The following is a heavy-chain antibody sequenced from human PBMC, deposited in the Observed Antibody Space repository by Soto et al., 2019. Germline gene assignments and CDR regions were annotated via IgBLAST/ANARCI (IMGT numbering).Heavy chain of an antibody. Sequence: SETLSLTCTVSGGSISSYYWSWIRQPPGKGLEWIGYIYYSGSTNYNPSLKSRVTISVDTSKNQFSLKRSSVTAADTAVYYCASASGWYWFDPWGQGTLVTVSS. CDR1: GGSISSYY. CDR2: IYYSGST. D-gene: IGHD6-19*01. V-gene: IGHV4-59*08. CDR3: ASASGWYWFDP. J-gene: IGHJ5*02.